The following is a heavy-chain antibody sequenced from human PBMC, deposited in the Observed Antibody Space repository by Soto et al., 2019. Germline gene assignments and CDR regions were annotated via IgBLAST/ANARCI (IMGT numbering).Heavy chain of an antibody. Sequence: GGSLRLSYAASGFTFSNYGMHWVRQAPGKGLEWVAIIWSDGSNKYYADSVKGRFTISRDNSKNTLYLQMNSLRAEDTAVYYCARDQSSSSWSDTLDYWGQGTLVTVSS. CDR2: IWSDGSNK. J-gene: IGHJ4*02. CDR3: ARDQSSSSWSDTLDY. CDR1: GFTFSNYG. D-gene: IGHD6-13*01. V-gene: IGHV3-33*01.